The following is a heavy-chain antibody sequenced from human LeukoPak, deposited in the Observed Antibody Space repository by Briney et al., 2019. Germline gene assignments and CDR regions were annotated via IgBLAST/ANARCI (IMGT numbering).Heavy chain of an antibody. CDR2: IYYSGST. D-gene: IGHD5-18*01. V-gene: IGHV4-59*01. CDR3: ARDSRYGYEFYFDY. CDR1: GFSISSSS. J-gene: IGHJ4*02. Sequence: SGTLSLTCIVSGFSISSSSLSWVRQPPGKGLEWVGYIYYSGSTNYNPSLKSRVTISVDTSKNQFSLKLSSVTAAETAVYYCARDSRYGYEFYFDYWGQGTLVTVSS.